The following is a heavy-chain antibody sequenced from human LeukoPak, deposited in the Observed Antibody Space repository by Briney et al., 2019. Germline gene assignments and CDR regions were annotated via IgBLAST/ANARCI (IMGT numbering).Heavy chain of an antibody. Sequence: SETLSLTCTVSGGSISSGSYYWSWIRQPAGKGLEWMGRIYTSGSTNYNPSLKSRVTISVDTSKNQFSLKLSSVTAADTAVYYCARDHDFWSGYYARDSDAFDIWGQGTMVTVSS. J-gene: IGHJ3*02. D-gene: IGHD3-3*01. CDR1: GGSISSGSYY. V-gene: IGHV4-61*02. CDR3: ARDHDFWSGYYARDSDAFDI. CDR2: IYTSGST.